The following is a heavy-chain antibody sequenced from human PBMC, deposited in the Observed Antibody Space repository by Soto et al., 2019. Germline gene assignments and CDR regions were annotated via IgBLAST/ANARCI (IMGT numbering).Heavy chain of an antibody. D-gene: IGHD3-9*01. CDR3: AHKGPEDWPLDY. CDR2: IYWDDSK. CDR1: GFSLSTSGVG. Sequence: QITLKESGPTLVRPTQTLTLTCAFSGFSLSTSGVGVGWIRQPPGKALEWLAVIYWDDSKHYSPSLRSRLTTXKXXSKNQVALTMTHMDPMDTGTYYCAHKGPEDWPLDYWGQGTLVTVSS. V-gene: IGHV2-5*02. J-gene: IGHJ4*02.